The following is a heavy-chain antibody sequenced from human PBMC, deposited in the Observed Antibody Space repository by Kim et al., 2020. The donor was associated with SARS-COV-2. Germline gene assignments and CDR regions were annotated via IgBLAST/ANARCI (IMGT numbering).Heavy chain of an antibody. J-gene: IGHJ4*02. D-gene: IGHD3-10*01. Sequence: AASVKGRLTISRDNSKNTLYLQMNSLRAEDTAVYYCAKRGPGGSYFFDYWGQGTLVTVSS. CDR3: AKRGPGGSYFFDY. V-gene: IGHV3-23*01.